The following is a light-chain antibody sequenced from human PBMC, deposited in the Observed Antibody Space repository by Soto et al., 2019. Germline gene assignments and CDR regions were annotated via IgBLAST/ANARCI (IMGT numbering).Light chain of an antibody. CDR2: GAS. Sequence: EIVLTQSPATLSLSPGERATLSCRASQSVSTYLAWYQQKPGQAPRLLIYGASTRATGIPAGFSGSGSGTEFTLTISSLQSEDFAVYYCQQYNNWPFITFGQGTRLEIK. V-gene: IGKV3-15*01. CDR3: QQYNNWPFIT. J-gene: IGKJ5*01. CDR1: QSVSTY.